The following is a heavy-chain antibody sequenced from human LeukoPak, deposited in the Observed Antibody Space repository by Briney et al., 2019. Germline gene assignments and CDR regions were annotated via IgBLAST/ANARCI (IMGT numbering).Heavy chain of an antibody. J-gene: IGHJ4*02. D-gene: IGHD5-12*01. Sequence: PVGSLRLSCAASGFSFSSYDMHWVRQAPGKGLEWVAIIRYDGNNKYYVDSVKGRFTISRDNSKNTLYLQMNNLRVEDTAVYSCSILAVDSDFDYWGPGTLVTVSS. CDR3: SILAVDSDFDY. CDR2: IRYDGNNK. V-gene: IGHV3-30*02. CDR1: GFSFSSYD.